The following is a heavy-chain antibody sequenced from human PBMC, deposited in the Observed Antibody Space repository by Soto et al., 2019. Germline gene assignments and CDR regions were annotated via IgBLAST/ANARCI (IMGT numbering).Heavy chain of an antibody. J-gene: IGHJ4*02. CDR1: GYTFSSYG. D-gene: IGHD6-13*01. CDR2: ISAYNGNT. Sequence: QVQLVQSGAEVKKPGASVKVSCKASGYTFSSYGISWVRQAPGQGLEWMGWISAYNGNTNYAQKLQGRVTMTTDTPTGTAYRGLRGLRSDDTAVFYCARVLTAAGFDYGGQGPRATVPS. CDR3: ARVLTAAGFDY. V-gene: IGHV1-18*01.